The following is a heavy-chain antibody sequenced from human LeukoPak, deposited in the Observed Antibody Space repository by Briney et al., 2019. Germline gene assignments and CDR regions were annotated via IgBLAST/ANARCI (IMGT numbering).Heavy chain of an antibody. Sequence: GGSLRLSCAASGFTFSSYEMNWVRQAPGKGLEWVSYISSSGSTIYYADSVKGRFTISRDNAKISLYLQMNSLRAEDTAVYYCARGDSISSSWYFDYWGQGTLVTVSS. CDR1: GFTFSSYE. V-gene: IGHV3-48*03. D-gene: IGHD6-13*01. J-gene: IGHJ4*02. CDR3: ARGDSISSSWYFDY. CDR2: ISSSGSTI.